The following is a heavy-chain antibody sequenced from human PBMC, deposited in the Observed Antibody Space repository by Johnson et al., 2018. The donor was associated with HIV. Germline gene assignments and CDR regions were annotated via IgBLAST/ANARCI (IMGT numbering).Heavy chain of an antibody. D-gene: IGHD3-22*01. CDR2: ISYDGSNK. V-gene: IGHV3-30*03. J-gene: IGHJ3*02. CDR3: ARDQHRYYDSSTYLTRHAFDI. Sequence: QVQLVESGGGVVQPGRSLRLSCAASGFTFSSYGMHWVRQAPGKGLEWVAVISYDGSNKYYADSVKGRFPISRDNSKNTLYLQMNSLRAEDPAVYYCARDQHRYYDSSTYLTRHAFDIWGQGTMVTVSS. CDR1: GFTFSSYG.